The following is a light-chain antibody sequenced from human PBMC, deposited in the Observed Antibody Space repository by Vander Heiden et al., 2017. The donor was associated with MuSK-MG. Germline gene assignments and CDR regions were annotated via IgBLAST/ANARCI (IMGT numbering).Light chain of an antibody. V-gene: IGKV1-33*01. J-gene: IGKJ4*01. CDR3: RQEDKLPHT. CDR1: QDINKF. CDR2: DAS. Sequence: DIQMTQSPSSLSASVGDRVTITCQASQDINKFLNWYQHKPGKAPRLLIYDASNLQAGVPSRFSGSGSGTDFTFSVSSLQPEDFATYYCRQEDKLPHTFGGGTKVDLK.